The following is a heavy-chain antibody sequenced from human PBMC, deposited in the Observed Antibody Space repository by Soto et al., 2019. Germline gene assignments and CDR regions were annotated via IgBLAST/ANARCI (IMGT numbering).Heavy chain of an antibody. CDR3: ARDRSPGGSYSSYFDY. Sequence: SETLSLTCIVSGGSINSGDYYWSWIRQPPGKGLEWIGYIYYSGSTYYNPSLKSRVTISIDTSKNHFSLKLSCVTAADTAVYYCARDRSPGGSYSSYFDYWGQGTLVTVTS. J-gene: IGHJ4*02. CDR1: GGSINSGDYY. V-gene: IGHV4-30-4*01. D-gene: IGHD1-26*01. CDR2: IYYSGST.